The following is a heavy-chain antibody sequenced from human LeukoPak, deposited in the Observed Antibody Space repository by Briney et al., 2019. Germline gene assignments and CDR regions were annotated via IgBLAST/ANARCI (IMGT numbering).Heavy chain of an antibody. CDR1: GFTFSDYY. CDR3: ARDQGWLPPNDAFDI. V-gene: IGHV3-11*01. D-gene: IGHD5-24*01. Sequence: PGGSLRLSCTASGFTFSDYYMSWIRQAPGKGLEWVSYISSSGSTIYYADSVKGRFTISRDNAKNSLYLQMNSLRAEDTAVYYCARDQGWLPPNDAFDIWGQRTMVTVSS. CDR2: ISSSGSTI. J-gene: IGHJ3*02.